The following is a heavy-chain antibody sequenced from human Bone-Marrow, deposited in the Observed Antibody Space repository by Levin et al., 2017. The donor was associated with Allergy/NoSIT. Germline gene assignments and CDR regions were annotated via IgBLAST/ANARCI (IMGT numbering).Heavy chain of an antibody. CDR1: GASISSGGYY. CDR3: ASTTTGPDYGNYDAGYFFGE. Sequence: SETLSLTCNVSGASISSGGYYWSWIRQHPGKGLEWVGHIFYSGYIYYSGITYYNPSLEGRPTISLETSKNQLSLRLGSVTAADTAVYYCASTTTGPDYGNYDAGYFFGEWGQGTLVTVAS. CDR2: IYYSGIT. D-gene: IGHD4-11*01. V-gene: IGHV4-31*04. J-gene: IGHJ4*02.